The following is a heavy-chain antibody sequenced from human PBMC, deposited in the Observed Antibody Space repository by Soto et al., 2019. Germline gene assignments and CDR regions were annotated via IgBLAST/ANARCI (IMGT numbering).Heavy chain of an antibody. CDR2: INHSGGT. Sequence: SETLSLTCAVYGGSFSAYYWSWIRQPPGKGLEWIGEINHSGGTSYNPSLKSRVTISVDTSKSQFSLKLTSVTAADRAVYYCARGSVDTVDSSGFYDYCGQGPPFTVS. V-gene: IGHV4-34*01. D-gene: IGHD3-22*01. CDR3: ARGSVDTVDSSGFYDY. CDR1: GGSFSAYY. J-gene: IGHJ4*02.